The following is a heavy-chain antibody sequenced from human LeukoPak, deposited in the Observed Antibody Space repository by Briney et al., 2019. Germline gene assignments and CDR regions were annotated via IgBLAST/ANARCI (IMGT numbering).Heavy chain of an antibody. J-gene: IGHJ4*02. CDR3: ARQSRLFGELLN. V-gene: IGHV3-48*03. CDR2: IGSGGSSK. D-gene: IGHD3-10*02. Sequence: GSLRLSCVASGFTFDTYEMNWVRQAPGKGLEWVSYIGSGGSSKYYADSVKGRFTISRDNAKNSLYLQMNSLRAEDTAIYYCARQSRLFGELLNWGQGTLVTVSP. CDR1: GFTFDTYE.